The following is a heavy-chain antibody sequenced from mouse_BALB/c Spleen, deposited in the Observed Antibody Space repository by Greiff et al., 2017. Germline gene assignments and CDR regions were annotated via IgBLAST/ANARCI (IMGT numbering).Heavy chain of an antibody. CDR1: GYTFTSYW. CDR2: INPSNGRT. D-gene: IGHD2-1*01. Sequence: QVQLKQPGAELVKPGASVKLSCKASGYTFTSYWMHWVKQRPGQGLEWIGEINPSNGRTNYNEKFKSKATLTVDKSSSTAYMQLSSLTSEDSAVYYCARERDGNYYFDYWGQGTTLTVSS. J-gene: IGHJ2*01. CDR3: ARERDGNYYFDY. V-gene: IGHV1S81*02.